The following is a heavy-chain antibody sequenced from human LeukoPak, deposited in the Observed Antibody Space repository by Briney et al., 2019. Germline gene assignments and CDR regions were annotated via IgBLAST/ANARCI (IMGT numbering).Heavy chain of an antibody. CDR3: ARGEYSGYGGDFYGMDV. J-gene: IGHJ6*02. CDR1: GYTFTGYY. Sequence: ASVKVSCKASGYTFTGYYMHWVRQAPGQGLEWMGWINPNSGGTNYAQKFQGRVTMTRGTSISTAYMELSRLRSDDTAVYYCARGEYSGYGGDFYGMDVWGQGTTVTVSS. D-gene: IGHD5-12*01. V-gene: IGHV1-2*02. CDR2: INPNSGGT.